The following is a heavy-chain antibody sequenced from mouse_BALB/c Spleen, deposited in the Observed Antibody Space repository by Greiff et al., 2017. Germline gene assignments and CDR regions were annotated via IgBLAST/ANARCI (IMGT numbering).Heavy chain of an antibody. D-gene: IGHD1-1*01. V-gene: IGHV2-6-7*01. CDR3: ARAPYYGSTVMDY. J-gene: IGHJ4*01. CDR2: IWGDGST. CDR1: GFSLTGYG. Sequence: VKLVESGPGLVAPSQSLSITCTVSGFSLTGYGVNWVRQPPGKGLEWLGMIWGDGSTDYNSALKSRLSISKDNSKSQVFLKMNSLQTDDTARYYCARAPYYGSTVMDYWGQGTSVTVSS.